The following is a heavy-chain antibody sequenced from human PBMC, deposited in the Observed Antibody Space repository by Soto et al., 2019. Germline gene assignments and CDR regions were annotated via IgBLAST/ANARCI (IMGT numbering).Heavy chain of an antibody. CDR2: INHSGST. V-gene: IGHV4-34*01. CDR1: GGSFSGYY. J-gene: IGHJ3*02. CDR3: ARDSAFDI. Sequence: SXTPSLTCAVYGGSFSGYYWSWIRQPPGKGLEWIGEINHSGSTNYNPSLKSRVTISVDTSKNQFSLKLSSVTAADTAVYYCARDSAFDIWGQGTMVTVSS.